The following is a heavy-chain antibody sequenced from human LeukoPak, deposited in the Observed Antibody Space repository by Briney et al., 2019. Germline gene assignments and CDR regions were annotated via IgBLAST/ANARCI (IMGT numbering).Heavy chain of an antibody. CDR3: ARDLWAVDTAMVGVAYYGMDG. J-gene: IGHJ6*02. V-gene: IGHV1-69*04. Sequence: ASVKVSCKASGGTFSSYAVSWVRQAPGQGLEWMGRIIPILGIANYAQKFQGRVTITADKSTSTAYMELSSLRSEDTAVYYCARDLWAVDTAMVGVAYYGMDGWGQGTTVTVSS. CDR2: IIPILGIA. D-gene: IGHD5-18*01. CDR1: GGTFSSYA.